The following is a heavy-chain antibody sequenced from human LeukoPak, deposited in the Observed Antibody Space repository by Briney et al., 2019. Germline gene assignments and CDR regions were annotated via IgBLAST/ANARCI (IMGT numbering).Heavy chain of an antibody. D-gene: IGHD4-23*01. CDR2: ISSSSSTI. Sequence: GGSLRLSCAASGFTFSSYSMNWVRQAPGKGLEWVSYISSSSSTIYYADSVKGRFTISRDNAKNSLYLQMNSLRAEDTAVYYCARSLRDLRWRPPLVGYWGQGTLVTVSS. CDR3: ARSLRDLRWRPPLVGY. J-gene: IGHJ4*02. CDR1: GFTFSSYS. V-gene: IGHV3-48*04.